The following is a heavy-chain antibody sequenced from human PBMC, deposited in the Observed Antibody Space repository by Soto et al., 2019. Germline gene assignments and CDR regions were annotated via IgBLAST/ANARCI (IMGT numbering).Heavy chain of an antibody. J-gene: IGHJ4*02. CDR2: ISGSGGST. CDR3: AKVGDHNYYDSSGYYFDY. Sequence: PGGSLRLSCAASGFTFSSYAMSWVRQAPGKGLEWVSAISGSGGSTYYADSVKGRFTISRDNSENTLYLQMNSLRAEDTAVYYCAKVGDHNYYDSSGYYFDYWGQGTLVTVSS. D-gene: IGHD3-22*01. V-gene: IGHV3-23*01. CDR1: GFTFSSYA.